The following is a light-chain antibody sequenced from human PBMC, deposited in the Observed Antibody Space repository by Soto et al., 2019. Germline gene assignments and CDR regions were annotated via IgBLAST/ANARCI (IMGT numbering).Light chain of an antibody. V-gene: IGKV3-11*01. CDR2: DAS. CDR3: QQRTTWPLLWT. J-gene: IGKJ4*01. CDR1: QSVGSS. Sequence: EIVLTQSPATLSLSPGERATLSCRASQSVGSSLAWYQQRPGQAPRLLIYDASNRAAGIPARFSGSGSGTDFTLTITRLEPEDFALYYCQQRTTWPLLWTFGGGTRVEIK.